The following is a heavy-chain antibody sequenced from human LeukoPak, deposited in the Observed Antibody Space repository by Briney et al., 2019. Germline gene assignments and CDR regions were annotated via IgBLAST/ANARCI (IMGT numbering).Heavy chain of an antibody. D-gene: IGHD3-10*01. CDR3: ARDIRRRLLWFGEIPPFDP. V-gene: IGHV1-18*04. Sequence: ASVKVSCKASGYTFTSYGISWVRQAPGQGLEWMGWISAYNGNTNYAQKLQGRVTMTTDTSTSTAYMELRSLRSDDTAVCYCARDIRRRLLWFGEIPPFDPWGQGTLSPSPQ. CDR2: ISAYNGNT. CDR1: GYTFTSYG. J-gene: IGHJ5*02.